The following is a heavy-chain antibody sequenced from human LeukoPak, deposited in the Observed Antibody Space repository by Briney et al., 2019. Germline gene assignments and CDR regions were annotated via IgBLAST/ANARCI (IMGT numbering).Heavy chain of an antibody. CDR1: GFTFSDYW. Sequence: GGSLRLSCAASGFTFSDYWLHWVRQAPGKGLVWVSRINTDGSTINYAGSVKGRSTISRDDAKNTLYLQMNDLRAEDTAVYYCARAGSFRFDYWGQGTLVTVSS. J-gene: IGHJ4*02. V-gene: IGHV3-74*01. CDR2: INTDGSTI. CDR3: ARAGSFRFDY. D-gene: IGHD3-10*01.